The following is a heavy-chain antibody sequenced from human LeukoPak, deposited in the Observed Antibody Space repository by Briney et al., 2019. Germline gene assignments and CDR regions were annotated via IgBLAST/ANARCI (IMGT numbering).Heavy chain of an antibody. Sequence: SETLSLTCAVYGGSFNHYYCTWIRQPPGKGLEWIGEIDHSGNTNYNPSLKSRVTISVDTSKNQFSLKLSSVTAADTAVYYCARVDASSSWYGGFFDYWGQGTLVTVSS. CDR1: GGSFNHYY. V-gene: IGHV4-34*01. D-gene: IGHD6-13*01. CDR2: IDHSGNT. J-gene: IGHJ4*02. CDR3: ARVDASSSWYGGFFDY.